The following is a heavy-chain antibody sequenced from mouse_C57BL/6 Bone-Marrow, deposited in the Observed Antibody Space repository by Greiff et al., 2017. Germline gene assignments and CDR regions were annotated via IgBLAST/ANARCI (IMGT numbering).Heavy chain of an antibody. J-gene: IGHJ1*03. Sequence: QVQLQQSGPELVKPGASVKLSCKASGYTFTSYDINWVKQRPGQGLEWIGWIYPRDGSTKYNEKFKGKATLTVATSSSTAYMELHSLTSEDSAVYFCAREITTVEHYFDGWGTGTTITVSA. CDR2: IYPRDGST. D-gene: IGHD1-1*01. CDR1: GYTFTSYD. V-gene: IGHV1-85*01. CDR3: AREITTVEHYFDG.